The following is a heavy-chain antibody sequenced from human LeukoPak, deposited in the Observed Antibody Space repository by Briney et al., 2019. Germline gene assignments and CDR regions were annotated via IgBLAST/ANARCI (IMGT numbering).Heavy chain of an antibody. J-gene: IGHJ4*02. Sequence: GTSLRLSCAASGFTFDDYGMSWVRQAPGKGLEWVSDINWNGRSTGYADSVKGRFTISRDNAKNSLYLQMKGLRAEDTALYYCARRDTVMVGFEYWGQGTLVTVSS. CDR3: ARRDTVMVGFEY. CDR2: INWNGRST. D-gene: IGHD5-18*01. V-gene: IGHV3-20*04. CDR1: GFTFDDYG.